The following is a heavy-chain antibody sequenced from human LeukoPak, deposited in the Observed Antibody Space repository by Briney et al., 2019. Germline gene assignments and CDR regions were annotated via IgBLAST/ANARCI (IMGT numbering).Heavy chain of an antibody. J-gene: IGHJ6*03. D-gene: IGHD2-15*01. Sequence: PGGSLRLSCAASGFTFSSYAMSWVRQAPGKGLEWVSGISGTGGNTYYADSVKGRFTISRDNSKNTLYLQMNSLRAEDTAVYYCAKFSFLRSGPAPYYYYYMDVWGKGTTVTVSS. V-gene: IGHV3-23*01. CDR1: GFTFSSYA. CDR2: ISGTGGNT. CDR3: AKFSFLRSGPAPYYYYYMDV.